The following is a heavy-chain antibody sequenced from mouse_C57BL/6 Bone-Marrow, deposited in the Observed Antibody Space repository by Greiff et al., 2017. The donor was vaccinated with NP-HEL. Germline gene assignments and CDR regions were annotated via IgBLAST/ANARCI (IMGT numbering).Heavy chain of an antibody. V-gene: IGHV1-55*01. CDR2: IYPGSGST. CDR3: ARGPHATPYYYGSRSY. CDR1: GYTFTSYW. Sequence: QVQLQQPGAELVKPGASVKMSCKASGYTFTSYWITWVKQRPGQGLEWIGDIYPGSGSTNYNEKFKSKATLTVDTSSSTAYMQLSSLTSEDSAVYYCARGPHATPYYYGSRSYWGQGTTLTVSS. J-gene: IGHJ2*01. D-gene: IGHD1-1*01.